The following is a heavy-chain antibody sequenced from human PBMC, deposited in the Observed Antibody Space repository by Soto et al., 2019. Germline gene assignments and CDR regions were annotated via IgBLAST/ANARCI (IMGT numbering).Heavy chain of an antibody. J-gene: IGHJ4*02. CDR1: GVSISSGSW. V-gene: IGHV4-4*02. CDR3: ARLVYDTRLNYMYFDF. D-gene: IGHD3-10*01. CDR2: IFHDGTA. Sequence: SETLSLTCAVSGVSISSGSWWTWVRQSPQRGLEYIGEIFHDGTANYYPSFERRVAISVDTSKNQFSLKLTSVTAADTAIYFCARLVYDTRLNYMYFDFWGQGTLVTVSS.